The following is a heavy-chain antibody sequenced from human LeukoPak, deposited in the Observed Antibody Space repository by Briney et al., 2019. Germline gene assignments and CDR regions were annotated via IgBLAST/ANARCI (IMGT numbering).Heavy chain of an antibody. V-gene: IGHV3-48*03. CDR1: GFTFSSYE. CDR2: ILNSGTTI. CDR3: ARDYGGNSFIDY. Sequence: GGSLRLSCAASGFTFSSYEMNWVRQAPGKGLEWVSYILNSGTTIYYADSVKGRFTISRDNAKNSLYLQMNSLRDEDTAVYYCARDYGGNSFIDYWGQGTLVTVSS. D-gene: IGHD4-23*01. J-gene: IGHJ4*02.